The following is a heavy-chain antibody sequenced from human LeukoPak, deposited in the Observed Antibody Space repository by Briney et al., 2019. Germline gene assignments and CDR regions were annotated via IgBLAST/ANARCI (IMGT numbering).Heavy chain of an antibody. D-gene: IGHD3-22*01. CDR1: GFTFSSYP. J-gene: IGHJ4*02. CDR2: INDNGDGT. V-gene: IGHV3-23*01. CDR3: AKDLMLYYYDSSGYYPDY. Sequence: PGGSLRLSCVASGFTFSSYPMNWVRRAPGKGLEWVSAINDNGDGTYYADSVKGRFTISRDNSKNTLFLQMNSLRAEDTAVYYCAKDLMLYYYDSSGYYPDYWGQGTLVTVSS.